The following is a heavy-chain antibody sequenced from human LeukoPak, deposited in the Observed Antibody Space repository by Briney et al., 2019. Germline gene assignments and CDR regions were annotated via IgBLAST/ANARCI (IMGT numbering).Heavy chain of an antibody. D-gene: IGHD3-22*01. CDR1: GGTFSSYA. CDR3: ASGYYYDSSGYYSAEYFQH. CDR2: IIPILGIA. J-gene: IGHJ1*01. V-gene: IGHV1-69*04. Sequence: ASVKVSCKASGGTFSSYAISWVRQAPGQGLEWMGRIIPILGIANYAQKFQGRVTITADKSTSTAYMELSSLRSEDTAVYYCASGYYYDSSGYYSAEYFQHWGQGTLVTVSS.